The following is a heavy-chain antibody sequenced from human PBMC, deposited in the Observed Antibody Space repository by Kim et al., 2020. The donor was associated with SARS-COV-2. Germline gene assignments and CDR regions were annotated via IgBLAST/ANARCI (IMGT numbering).Heavy chain of an antibody. V-gene: IGHV4-39*07. CDR3: ARLTYNYGSGSYPWFDP. J-gene: IGHJ5*02. CDR1: GGSISSRSYL. CDR2: IYYSGTT. Sequence: SQTLSLTCTVSGGSISSRSYLWGWIRQPPGKGLECIGSIYYSGTTYYNPSLNSRVTISVDTSKNQFSLKLSSVTAADSAVYYCARLTYNYGSGSYPWFDPWGQGTLVTVSS. D-gene: IGHD3-10*01.